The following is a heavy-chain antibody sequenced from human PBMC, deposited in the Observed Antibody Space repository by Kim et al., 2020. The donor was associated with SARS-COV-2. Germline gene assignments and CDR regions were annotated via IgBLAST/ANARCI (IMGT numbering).Heavy chain of an antibody. J-gene: IGHJ3*02. D-gene: IGHD6-19*01. Sequence: IYAQKSQARVTTTEDTSTDTAYMELSSLRSEDTAVYYCATASSGFDAFDIWGQGTMVTVSS. CDR3: ATASSGFDAFDI. V-gene: IGHV1-24*01.